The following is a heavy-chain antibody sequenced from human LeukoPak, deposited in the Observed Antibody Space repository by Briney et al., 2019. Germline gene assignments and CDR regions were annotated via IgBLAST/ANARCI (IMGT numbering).Heavy chain of an antibody. CDR3: ARGSYYYYMDV. J-gene: IGHJ6*03. CDR2: ISAGDSRK. CDR1: GFTFSTYN. V-gene: IGHV3-48*04. Sequence: PGGSLRLSCAASGFTFSTYNMNWVRQAPGKGLEWVAYISAGDSRKYYADSVKGRFTVSRDNARNSLYLQMNSLRAEDTAIYYCARGSYYYYMDVWGKGTTVTVSS.